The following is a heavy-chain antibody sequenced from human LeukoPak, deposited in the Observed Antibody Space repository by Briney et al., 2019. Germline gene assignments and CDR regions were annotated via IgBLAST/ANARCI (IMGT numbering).Heavy chain of an antibody. V-gene: IGHV3-7*01. Sequence: GGSLRLSCAASGFPFTSHWLSWFRQSPGRGLEWVAHINSDGSEKDYVDSVKGRFTISRDNARNSQFLQMNSLRAEDTAVYYCASGGGWVFFNWGQGTLVTVSS. D-gene: IGHD6-19*01. J-gene: IGHJ4*02. CDR2: INSDGSEK. CDR3: ASGGGWVFFN. CDR1: GFPFTSHW.